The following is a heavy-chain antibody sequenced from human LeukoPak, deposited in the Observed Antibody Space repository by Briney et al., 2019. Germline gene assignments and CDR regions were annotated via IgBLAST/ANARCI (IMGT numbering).Heavy chain of an antibody. V-gene: IGHV3-23*01. D-gene: IGHD3-10*01. J-gene: IGHJ4*02. CDR2: ISGSGSST. CDR3: AKDRFGNKGYFDY. CDR1: AFTFSRYA. Sequence: PGGSLRLFCAASAFTFSRYAMSWVRQAPGKGLEWVSVISGSGSSTSQVDSVKGRFTISRDNSKNTLYLQMNSLRAEDTAVYYCAKDRFGNKGYFDYWGQGTLVTVSS.